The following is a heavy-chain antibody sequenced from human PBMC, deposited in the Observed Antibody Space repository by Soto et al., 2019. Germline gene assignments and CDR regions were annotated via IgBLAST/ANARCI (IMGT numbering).Heavy chain of an antibody. CDR1: GGSFSGYY. CDR2: INHSGST. CDR3: ARGPIIAAAGNAFDI. Sequence: QVQLQQWGAGLLKPSETLSLTCAVYGGSFSGYYWSWIRQPPGKGLEWIGEINHSGSTNYNPSLKSRVTISVDTSKNQFSLKLSSVTAADTAVYYCARGPIIAAAGNAFDIWGQGTMVTVSS. D-gene: IGHD6-13*01. J-gene: IGHJ3*02. V-gene: IGHV4-34*01.